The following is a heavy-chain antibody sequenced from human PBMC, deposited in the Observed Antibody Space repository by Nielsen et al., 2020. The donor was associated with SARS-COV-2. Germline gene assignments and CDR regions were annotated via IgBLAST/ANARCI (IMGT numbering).Heavy chain of an antibody. CDR1: GGSISSSSYY. D-gene: IGHD6-13*01. J-gene: IGHJ4*02. CDR3: AREGVASDGSFDS. CDR2: ISYRGST. Sequence: SETLSLTCSVSGGSISSSSYYWGWIRQPPGKGLEWIGSISYRGSTYFNPSLKSRVTMSVDTSKNQFSFRLSSVTAADTAVYYCAREGVASDGSFDSWGQGILVTVSS. V-gene: IGHV4-39*02.